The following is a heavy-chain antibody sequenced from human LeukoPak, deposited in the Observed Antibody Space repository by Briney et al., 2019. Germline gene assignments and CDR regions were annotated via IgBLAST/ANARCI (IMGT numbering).Heavy chain of an antibody. CDR1: GFTFSSYW. J-gene: IGHJ6*03. D-gene: IGHD3-3*01. Sequence: GGSLRLSCAASGFTFSSYWMHWVRQAPGKGLVWVSRINTDGSSTSYADSVKGRFTISRDNAKNTLYLQMNSLRAEDTAVYYCARDSYDFWSGRYYYMDVWGKGTTVTVSS. CDR2: INTDGSST. CDR3: ARDSYDFWSGRYYYMDV. V-gene: IGHV3-74*01.